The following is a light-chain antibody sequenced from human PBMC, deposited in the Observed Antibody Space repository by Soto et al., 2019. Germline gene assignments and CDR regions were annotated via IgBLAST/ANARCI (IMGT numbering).Light chain of an antibody. CDR3: QQYGSSPYT. J-gene: IGKJ2*01. CDR1: QSVSSSY. CDR2: GAS. Sequence: EIVLTQSPGTLSLSPGERATLSCRASQSVSSSYLAWYQQKPGQAPRLLVYGASSRATGIPDRFSGSESGTDFTLTISRLEPEDFAVYYCQQYGSSPYTFGQGTKLELK. V-gene: IGKV3-20*01.